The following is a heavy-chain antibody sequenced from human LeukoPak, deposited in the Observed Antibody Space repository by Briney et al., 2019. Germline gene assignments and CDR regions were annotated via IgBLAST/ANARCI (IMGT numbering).Heavy chain of an antibody. CDR3: ARDGDCTNGVCQIDY. V-gene: IGHV3-53*01. CDR1: GFTFSSNY. J-gene: IGHJ4*02. Sequence: GGSLRLSCAASGFTFSSNYMSWVRQAPGKGVEGGSVIYSGGSTYYTDSVKGRFTISRDNSKNTLYLQMNSLRAEDTAVYYCARDGDCTNGVCQIDYWGQGTLVTVSS. CDR2: IYSGGST. D-gene: IGHD2-8*01.